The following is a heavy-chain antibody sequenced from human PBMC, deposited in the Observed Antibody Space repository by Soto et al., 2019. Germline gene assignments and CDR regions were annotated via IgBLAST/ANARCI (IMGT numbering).Heavy chain of an antibody. J-gene: IGHJ5*02. D-gene: IGHD3-3*01. CDR3: ARENLNYHFWSGKLNWFDP. V-gene: IGHV4-39*07. CDR1: GGSISSSSYY. CDR2: INHSGST. Sequence: ERLSRTCTVSGGSISSSSYYWSWIRQPPGKGLEWIGEINHSGSTNYNPSLKSRVTISVDTSKNQFSLKLSSVTAADTAVYYCARENLNYHFWSGKLNWFDPWGQGTLVTVSS.